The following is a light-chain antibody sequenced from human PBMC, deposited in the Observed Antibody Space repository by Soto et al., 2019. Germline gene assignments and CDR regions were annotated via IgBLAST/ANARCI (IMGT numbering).Light chain of an antibody. CDR2: GTS. CDR3: QQFYNSPNT. Sequence: EIVLTQSPGTLSLSPGDRATLSCRASQSLSSSYVAWLQQKPGQAPRLLIYGTSTRATGIPDRFSGSGSGTDFTLAITRLEPEDFAVYYCQQFYNSPNTFGQGTRLEI. CDR1: QSLSSSY. V-gene: IGKV3-20*01. J-gene: IGKJ5*01.